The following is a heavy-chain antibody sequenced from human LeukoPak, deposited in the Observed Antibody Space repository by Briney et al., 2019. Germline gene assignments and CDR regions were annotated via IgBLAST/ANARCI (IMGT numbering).Heavy chain of an antibody. V-gene: IGHV1-69*05. J-gene: IGHJ6*03. CDR3: AREDCSSTSCSNYYYYYMDV. Sequence: ASVKVSCKASGGTFSSYTISWVRQAPGQGLEWMGGIIPIFGTANYAEKFQGRVMITTDESTSTAYMELSSLRSEDTAVYYCAREDCSSTSCSNYYYYYMDVWGKGTTVTVSS. CDR1: GGTFSSYT. CDR2: IIPIFGTA. D-gene: IGHD2-2*01.